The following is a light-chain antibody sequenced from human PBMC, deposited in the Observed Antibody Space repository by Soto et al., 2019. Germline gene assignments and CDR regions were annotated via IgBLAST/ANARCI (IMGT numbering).Light chain of an antibody. CDR3: SSYTTSSPRV. CDR2: EVS. CDR1: SSDVGAYDF. V-gene: IGLV2-14*03. Sequence: QSALTQPASVSGSPGQSIAISCTGTSSDVGAYDFVSWYQQHPDKAPTLMIYEVSNRPSGVSDRFSGSKSVNTATLTISGLQAEDAADYYCSSYTTSSPRVFGTGTKLTVL. J-gene: IGLJ1*01.